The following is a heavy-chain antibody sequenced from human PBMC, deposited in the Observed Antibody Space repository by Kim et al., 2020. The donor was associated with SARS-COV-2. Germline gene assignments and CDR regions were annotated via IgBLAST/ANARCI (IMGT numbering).Heavy chain of an antibody. CDR3: ARGGGYGDYLFYYSYGMDV. CDR1: GGSISSYY. D-gene: IGHD4-17*01. J-gene: IGHJ6*02. Sequence: SETLSLTCTVSGGSISSYYWSWIRQPPGKGLEWIGYIYYSGSTNYNPSLKSRVTISVDTSKNQFSLKLSSVTAADTAVYYCARGGGYGDYLFYYSYGMDVSGQGTTVTVSS. V-gene: IGHV4-59*13. CDR2: IYYSGST.